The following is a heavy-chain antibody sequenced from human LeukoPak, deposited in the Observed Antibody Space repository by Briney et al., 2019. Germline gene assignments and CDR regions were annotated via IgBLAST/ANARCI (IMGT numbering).Heavy chain of an antibody. CDR3: VTYGSPWNRVDH. V-gene: IGHV3-21*01. CDR2: MSSSTTYI. J-gene: IGHJ4*02. CDR1: GFTFSLYN. Sequence: KPGGSLRLSCAASGFTFSLYNMNWVRQAPGKGLEWVSSMSSSTTYINYADSVNGRFTISRDNTNNLLYLQMNSLRAEATAVYYCVTYGSPWNRVDHWGQGTLVTVSS. D-gene: IGHD1-1*01.